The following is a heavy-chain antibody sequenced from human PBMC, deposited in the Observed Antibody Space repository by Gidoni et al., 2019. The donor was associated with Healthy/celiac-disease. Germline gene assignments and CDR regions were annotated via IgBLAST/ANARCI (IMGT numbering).Heavy chain of an antibody. D-gene: IGHD6-13*01. CDR1: GFTFDDYA. J-gene: IGHJ1*01. CDR2: ISWNSGSI. V-gene: IGHV3-9*01. Sequence: EVQLVESGGGLVQPGRSLRLSCAASGFTFDDYAMHWVRQAPGKGLEWVSGISWNSGSIGYADSVKGRFTISRDNAKNSLYLQMNSLRAEDTALYYCAKTLGGALASRIAAAQYFQHWGQGTLVTVSS. CDR3: AKTLGGALASRIAAAQYFQH.